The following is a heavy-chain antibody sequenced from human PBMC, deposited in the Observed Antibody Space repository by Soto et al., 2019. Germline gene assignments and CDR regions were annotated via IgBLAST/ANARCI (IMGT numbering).Heavy chain of an antibody. D-gene: IGHD3-10*01. Sequence: SVKVSCKASGGTFSSYAISWVRQAPGQGLEWMGGIIPIFGTANYAQKFQGRVTITADESTSIAYMELSSLRSEDTAVYYCARDSITMDRASAFDIWGQGTMVTVSS. CDR2: IIPIFGTA. V-gene: IGHV1-69*13. CDR1: GGTFSSYA. CDR3: ARDSITMDRASAFDI. J-gene: IGHJ3*02.